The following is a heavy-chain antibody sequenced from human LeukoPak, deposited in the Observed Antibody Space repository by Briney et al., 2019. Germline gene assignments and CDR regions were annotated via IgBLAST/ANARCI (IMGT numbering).Heavy chain of an antibody. J-gene: IGHJ3*02. Sequence: SQTLSLTCAISGDNVSSRSAAWNWIRQSPSRGLEWLGRTYYRSRWANDYAVSVKSRITVNPDTPKNQFSLQLNSVTPADTAMYYCARDQDGVDAFDIWGQGITVTVSS. CDR2: TYYRSRWAN. D-gene: IGHD4-17*01. V-gene: IGHV6-1*01. CDR3: ARDQDGVDAFDI. CDR1: GDNVSSRSAA.